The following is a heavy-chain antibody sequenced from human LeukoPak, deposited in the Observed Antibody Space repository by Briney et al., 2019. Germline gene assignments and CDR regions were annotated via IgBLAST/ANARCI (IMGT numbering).Heavy chain of an antibody. Sequence: SETLSLTCTVSGGSISSYYWSWIRQPPGKGLEWIGRIYTSGSTNYNPSLKSRVTMSVDTSKNQFSLKLSSVTAADTGVYYCVPYYYDSSGYYYAPGWGQGTLVTVSS. CDR3: VPYYYDSSGYYYAPG. J-gene: IGHJ4*02. V-gene: IGHV4-4*07. CDR1: GGSISSYY. CDR2: IYTSGST. D-gene: IGHD3-22*01.